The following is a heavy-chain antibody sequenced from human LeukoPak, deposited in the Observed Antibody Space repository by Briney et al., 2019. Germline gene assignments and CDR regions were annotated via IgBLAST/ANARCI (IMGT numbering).Heavy chain of an antibody. D-gene: IGHD3-10*01. V-gene: IGHV3-73*01. CDR3: TRRVMVRGVIGTTNWFDP. J-gene: IGHJ5*02. CDR2: IRSKANSYAT. CDR1: GFTFSGSA. Sequence: GSLRLSCAASGFTFSGSAMHWVRQASGKGLEWVGRIRSKANSYATAYAASVKGRFTISRDDSKNTAYLQMNSLKTEDTAVYYCTRRVMVRGVIGTTNWFDPWGQGTLVTVSS.